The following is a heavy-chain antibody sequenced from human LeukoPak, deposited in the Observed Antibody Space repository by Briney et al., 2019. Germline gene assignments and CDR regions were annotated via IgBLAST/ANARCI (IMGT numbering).Heavy chain of an antibody. CDR1: GFTFSSYW. CDR2: IKQDGSEK. J-gene: IGHJ4*02. Sequence: GGSLRLSCAASGFTFSSYWMSWVRQAPGKGLEWVANIKQDGSEKYYVDSVKGRFTISRDNAKNSLYLQMNSLRAEDTAVYYCACFYSDSSGFHPDDYWGQGTLVTVSS. D-gene: IGHD3-22*01. V-gene: IGHV3-7*01. CDR3: ACFYSDSSGFHPDDY.